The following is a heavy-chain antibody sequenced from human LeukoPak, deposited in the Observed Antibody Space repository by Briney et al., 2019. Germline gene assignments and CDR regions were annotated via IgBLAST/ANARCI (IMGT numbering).Heavy chain of an antibody. Sequence: SQTLSLTCTVSGGSISSGDYYWSWIRQTPGKGLEWIGYIYYSGSTYYNPSLKSRVTISVDTSKNQFSLKLSSVSVADTAVYYCARIENSFWSGSHYFDYWGQGTLVTVSS. V-gene: IGHV4-30-4*08. D-gene: IGHD3-3*01. CDR2: IYYSGST. CDR1: GGSISSGDYY. J-gene: IGHJ4*02. CDR3: ARIENSFWSGSHYFDY.